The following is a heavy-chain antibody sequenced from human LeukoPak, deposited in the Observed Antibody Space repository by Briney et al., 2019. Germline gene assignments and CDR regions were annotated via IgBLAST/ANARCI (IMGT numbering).Heavy chain of an antibody. CDR3: ARGAYCGGDCYSIGGNWFDP. Sequence: EASVKVSCKASGYSFTGYYMHWVRQAPGQGPDWMGWINPNSGGTNYAQKFQGWVTMTRDTSISTAYMELSRLRSDDTAVYYCARGAYCGGDCYSIGGNWFDPWGQGTLVTVSS. CDR1: GYSFTGYY. CDR2: INPNSGGT. J-gene: IGHJ5*02. V-gene: IGHV1-2*04. D-gene: IGHD2-21*02.